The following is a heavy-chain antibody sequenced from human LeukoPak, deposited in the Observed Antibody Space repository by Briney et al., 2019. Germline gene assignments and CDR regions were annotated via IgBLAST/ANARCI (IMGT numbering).Heavy chain of an antibody. J-gene: IGHJ4*02. D-gene: IGHD7-27*01. CDR2: IYPADSDT. Sequence: GESLKISCKVSGYTFTTYWIGWVRQMPGKGLEWMGIIYPADSDTRYSPSFQGQVTISADKSISTAYLQWSSLKASDTAMYYCARPGSTGDSEIFDYWGQGTLVTVSS. CDR1: GYTFTTYW. CDR3: ARPGSTGDSEIFDY. V-gene: IGHV5-51*01.